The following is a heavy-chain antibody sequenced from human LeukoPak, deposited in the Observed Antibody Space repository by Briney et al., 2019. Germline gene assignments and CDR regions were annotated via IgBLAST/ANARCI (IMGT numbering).Heavy chain of an antibody. CDR2: INPSGGST. J-gene: IGHJ4*02. CDR3: ARERASWELTYYFDY. D-gene: IGHD1-26*01. V-gene: IGHV1-46*01. CDR1: GYTFTSYY. Sequence: ASVKVSCKASGYTFTSYYMHWVRQXPGQGXEWMGIINPSGGSTSYAQKFQGRVTMTRDTSTSTVYMELSSLRSEDTAVYYCARERASWELTYYFDYWGQGTLVTVSS.